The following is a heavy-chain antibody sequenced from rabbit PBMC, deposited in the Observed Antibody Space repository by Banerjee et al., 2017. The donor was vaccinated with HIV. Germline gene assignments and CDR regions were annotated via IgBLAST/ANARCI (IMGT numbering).Heavy chain of an antibody. D-gene: IGHD4-1*01. CDR1: GFSFSNKYV. Sequence: QEQLEESGGDLVKPEGSLTLTCTASGFSFSNKYVMCWVRQAPGKGLELIVCIYTISGSTWYASWVHGRFIITRNTSLNTVDLKMTSLTAADTATYFCARDLAGVTGWNFGLWGPGTLVTV. CDR3: ARDLAGVTGWNFGL. J-gene: IGHJ4*01. CDR2: IYTISGST. V-gene: IGHV1S43*01.